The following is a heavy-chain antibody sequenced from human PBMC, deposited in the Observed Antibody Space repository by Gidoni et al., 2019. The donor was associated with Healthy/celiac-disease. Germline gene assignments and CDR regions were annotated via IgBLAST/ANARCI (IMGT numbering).Heavy chain of an antibody. CDR3: ARGFTVGNGSGSYGQGRYFDL. CDR2: IYYSGST. J-gene: IGHJ2*01. CDR1: GGSISSYY. V-gene: IGHV4-59*01. D-gene: IGHD3-10*01. Sequence: QVQLQESRPALVKPSATLSLTCTVSGGSISSYYWRWIRQPPGKGLEWIGYIYYSGSTNYNPSLKSRVTISVDTSKNQFSLKRSSVTAADTAVYYCARGFTVGNGSGSYGQGRYFDLWGRGTLVTVSS.